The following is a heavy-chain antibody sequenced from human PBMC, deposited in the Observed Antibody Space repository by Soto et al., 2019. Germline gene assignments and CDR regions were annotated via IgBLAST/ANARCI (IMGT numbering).Heavy chain of an antibody. V-gene: IGHV1-24*01. D-gene: IGHD6-13*01. CDR2: FDPEDGET. CDR3: ATGIAAAGTLSIYDYYYYMDV. J-gene: IGHJ6*03. CDR1: GYTLTDLS. Sequence: EASVKLSCKVSGYTLTDLSMHWVRQAPGKGLEWMGGFDPEDGETIYAQKFQGRVTMTEDTSTDTAYMELSSLRSEDTAVYYCATGIAAAGTLSIYDYYYYMDVWGKGTTVTVSS.